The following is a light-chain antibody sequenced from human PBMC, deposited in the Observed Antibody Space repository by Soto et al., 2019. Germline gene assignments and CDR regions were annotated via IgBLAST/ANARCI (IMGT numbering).Light chain of an antibody. CDR3: SSYTRNNPWM. V-gene: IGLV2-14*03. CDR2: DVS. Sequence: QSALTQPASVSGSPGQSITISCTGSSSDVGDYNYVSWYQQHPNKAPKLMIYDVSNRPSGVSHRFSGSKSGNTASLTISGLQAEDEDDYYCSSYTRNNPWMFGGGTKLTVL. J-gene: IGLJ3*02. CDR1: SSDVGDYNY.